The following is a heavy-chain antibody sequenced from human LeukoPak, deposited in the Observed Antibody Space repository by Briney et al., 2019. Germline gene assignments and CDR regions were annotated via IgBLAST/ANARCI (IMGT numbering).Heavy chain of an antibody. D-gene: IGHD4-17*01. J-gene: IGHJ4*02. CDR3: AKDRVTVTSFSISDF. V-gene: IGHV3-23*01. CDR2: ISGSGGST. Sequence: GGSLRLSCAASGFTFSSYAMSWVRQAPGKGLEWVSAISGSGGSTYYADSVKGRLTISRDNSKSTLYLQMNRLRAEDTAVYYYAKDRVTVTSFSISDFWGQGTLVTVSS. CDR1: GFTFSSYA.